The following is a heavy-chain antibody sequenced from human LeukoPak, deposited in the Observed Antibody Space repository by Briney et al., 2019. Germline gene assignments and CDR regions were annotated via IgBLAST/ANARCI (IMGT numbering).Heavy chain of an antibody. Sequence: PGGSLRLSCAASGFTFDDYAMHWVRHAPGKGLEWVSLISGDGGSTYYADSVKGRFTISRHNSKNSLYLQMNSLRTEDTALYYCAKEDSGSYYVLDYWGQGTLVTVSS. D-gene: IGHD1-26*01. V-gene: IGHV3-43*02. CDR3: AKEDSGSYYVLDY. CDR1: GFTFDDYA. J-gene: IGHJ4*02. CDR2: ISGDGGST.